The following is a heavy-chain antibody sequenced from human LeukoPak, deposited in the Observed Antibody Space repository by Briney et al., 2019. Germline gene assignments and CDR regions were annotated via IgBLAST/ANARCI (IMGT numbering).Heavy chain of an antibody. CDR1: GGSISSGGYY. CDR3: ARGGSPENAFDI. V-gene: IGHV4-39*07. J-gene: IGHJ3*02. CDR2: IYHSGST. Sequence: SQTLSLTCTVSGGSISSGGYYWGWIRQPPGKGLEWIGSIYHSGSTYYNPSLKSRVTISVDKSMNQFSLKLNSVTAADAAVYYCARGGSPENAFDIWGQGTMVTVSS. D-gene: IGHD3-10*01.